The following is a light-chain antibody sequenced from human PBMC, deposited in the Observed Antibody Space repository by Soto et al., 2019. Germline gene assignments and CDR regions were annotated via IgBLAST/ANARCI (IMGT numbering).Light chain of an antibody. CDR1: QSVSTW. J-gene: IGKJ1*01. CDR3: QQYNSHSPWT. CDR2: MAS. Sequence: DIQMTQSPSTLSASVGDRVTITCRASQSVSTWLAWYQQKPGKAPQVLISMASTLESGVPSRFSGSGCGREFTFTISSLQPADFATYYCQQYNSHSPWTFGQGTKVDI. V-gene: IGKV1-5*03.